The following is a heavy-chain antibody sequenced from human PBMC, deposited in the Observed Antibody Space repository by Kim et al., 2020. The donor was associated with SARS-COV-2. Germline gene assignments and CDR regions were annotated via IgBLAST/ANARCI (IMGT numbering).Heavy chain of an antibody. CDR1: GGSFNDYY. J-gene: IGHJ6*02. V-gene: IGHV4-34*01. D-gene: IGHD3-10*01. CDR3: AGGQDVDSGRYGGMDV. CDR2: INHSGST. Sequence: SETLSLICAVYGGSFNDYYWSWIRQPPGKGLEWIGEINHSGSTNYNPSLRSRVIISVDTSKNQFSLKLSSVTAADKAVYYCAGGQDVDSGRYGGMDVWGQGTTVTVSS.